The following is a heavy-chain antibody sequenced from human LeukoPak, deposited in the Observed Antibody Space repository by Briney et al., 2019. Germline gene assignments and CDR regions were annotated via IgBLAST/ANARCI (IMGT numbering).Heavy chain of an antibody. V-gene: IGHV1-58*01. CDR3: AAGSSSWPYYYYMDV. CDR2: IVVGSDNT. CDR1: GFTFTSSA. Sequence: GTSVKVSCKASGFTFTSSAVQWVRQARGQRLEWIGWIVVGSDNTNYAQKFQERVTITRDMSTSTAYMELSSLRSEDTAVHYCAAGSSSWPYYYYMDVWGKGTTATVSS. J-gene: IGHJ6*03. D-gene: IGHD6-13*01.